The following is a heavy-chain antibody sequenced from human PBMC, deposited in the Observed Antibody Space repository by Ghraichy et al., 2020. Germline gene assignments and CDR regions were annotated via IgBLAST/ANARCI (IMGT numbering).Heavy chain of an antibody. J-gene: IGHJ6*03. CDR3: ARAQNSGSYYYYSLGV. Sequence: SETLSLTCTVSGYSISSGHYWVWIRQPPGKGLEWIATIFHGGDTFYNPSLKSRVTISVDMSKNNFSLKVTSVTAADTAVYFCARAQNSGSYYYYSLGVWGNGTTVTVSS. CDR2: IFHGGDT. D-gene: IGHD4-23*01. V-gene: IGHV4-38-2*02. CDR1: GYSISSGHY.